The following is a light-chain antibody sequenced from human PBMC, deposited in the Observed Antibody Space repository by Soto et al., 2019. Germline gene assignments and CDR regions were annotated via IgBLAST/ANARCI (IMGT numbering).Light chain of an antibody. Sequence: ETVMTQSPATLSVSPGERATLSCRASQSVNSNLAWYQQKLGQAPRVLIFGASTRATGIPARFSGSGSGTEFSLTINSLQSEDFEVYYCQEYNTWPWTFGQGTKVEIX. CDR1: QSVNSN. CDR3: QEYNTWPWT. J-gene: IGKJ1*01. V-gene: IGKV3-15*01. CDR2: GAS.